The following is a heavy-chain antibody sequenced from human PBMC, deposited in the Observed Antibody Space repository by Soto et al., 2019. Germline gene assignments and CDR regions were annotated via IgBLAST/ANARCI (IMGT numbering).Heavy chain of an antibody. Sequence: ASVKVSCKASGYTFTSYYMHWVRQAPGQGLEWMGIINPSGGSTSYAQKFQGRVTMTRDTSTSTGYMELSSLRSEDTAVYYCARGSYYDILTGLYFQHWGQGTLVTVSS. J-gene: IGHJ1*01. CDR3: ARGSYYDILTGLYFQH. CDR1: GYTFTSYY. V-gene: IGHV1-46*01. CDR2: INPSGGST. D-gene: IGHD3-9*01.